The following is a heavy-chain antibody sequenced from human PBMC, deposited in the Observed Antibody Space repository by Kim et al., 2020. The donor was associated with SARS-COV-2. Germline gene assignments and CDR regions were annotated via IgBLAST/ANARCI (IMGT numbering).Heavy chain of an antibody. CDR3: ARDAPGSSYFDY. Sequence: SQTLSLTCAISGDTVSNNRGVWNWIRQSPSRGLEWLGRTYYRSKWYTDYAVSVKSRISIIPDTSQNQFSLHLNSVTPADTAVYFCARDAPGSSYFDYWGQGTLVTVSS. CDR2: TYYRSKWYT. D-gene: IGHD6-13*01. CDR1: GDTVSNNRGV. V-gene: IGHV6-1*01. J-gene: IGHJ4*02.